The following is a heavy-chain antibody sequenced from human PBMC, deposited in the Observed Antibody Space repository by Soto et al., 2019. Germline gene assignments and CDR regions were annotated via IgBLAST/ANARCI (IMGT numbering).Heavy chain of an antibody. CDR2: IYYSGST. Sequence: SETLSLTCTVSGGSISSYYWSWIRQPPGKGLEWIGYIYYSGSTNYNPSLKSRVTISVDTSKNQFSLKLSSVTAADTAVYCCARGVVVPAAYFDYWGQGTLVTVSS. D-gene: IGHD2-2*01. CDR3: ARGVVVPAAYFDY. J-gene: IGHJ4*02. CDR1: GGSISSYY. V-gene: IGHV4-59*01.